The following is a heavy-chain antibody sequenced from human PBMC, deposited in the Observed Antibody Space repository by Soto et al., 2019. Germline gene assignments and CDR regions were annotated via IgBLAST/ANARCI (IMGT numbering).Heavy chain of an antibody. CDR3: ARSPALYYDFWSGYPPLYYYYYYMDV. Sequence: GGSLRLSCAASGFTFSSYWMHWVRQAPGKGLVWVSRINSDGSSTSYADSVKGRFTISRDNAKNTLYLQMNSLRAEDTAVYYCARSPALYYDFWSGYPPLYYYYYYMDVWGKGTTVTVSS. CDR1: GFTFSSYW. D-gene: IGHD3-3*01. CDR2: INSDGSST. J-gene: IGHJ6*03. V-gene: IGHV3-74*01.